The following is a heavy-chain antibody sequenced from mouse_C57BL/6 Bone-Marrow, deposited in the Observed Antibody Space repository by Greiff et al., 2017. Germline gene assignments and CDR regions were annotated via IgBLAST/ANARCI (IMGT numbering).Heavy chain of an antibody. D-gene: IGHD2-13*01. Sequence: EVKLMESGGGLVKPGGSLNLSCAASGFPISSYAMSWVRQTPEKRLEWVATISDGGSYTYSPASVQGRFTISREKAKNNLYLQLIHLKSEDTAMYDCARNGDCYFDDWGKGTTLTVST. CDR1: GFPISSYA. CDR2: ISDGGSYT. V-gene: IGHV5-4*03. J-gene: IGHJ2*01. CDR3: ARNGDCYFDD.